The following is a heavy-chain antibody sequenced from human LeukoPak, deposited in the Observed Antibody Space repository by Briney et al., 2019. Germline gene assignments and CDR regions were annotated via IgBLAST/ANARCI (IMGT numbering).Heavy chain of an antibody. CDR3: TTGGNVIVAGTRAFDI. CDR2: IKSEIDGGTT. D-gene: IGHD5-12*01. J-gene: IGHJ3*02. Sequence: GGSLRLSCAASYFTFTDTWMNWVRQAPGKGLEWVGRIKSEIDGGTTDYAAPVQGRFTISRDDSHAILYLQMNSLKTEDTAVYYCTTGGNVIVAGTRAFDIWGQGTLVTVSS. CDR1: YFTFTDTW. V-gene: IGHV3-15*07.